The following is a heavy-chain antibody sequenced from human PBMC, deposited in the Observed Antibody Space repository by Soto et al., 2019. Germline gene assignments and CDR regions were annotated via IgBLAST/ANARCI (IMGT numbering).Heavy chain of an antibody. Sequence: ETLSLTCAVYGGSFSGYYWSWIRQPPGKGLEWIGEINHSGSTNYNPSLKSRVTISVDTSKNQFSLKLSSVTAADTAVYYCARALRGKYYYYYYYMDVWGKGTTVTVSS. D-gene: IGHD3-10*01. J-gene: IGHJ6*03. CDR2: INHSGST. CDR1: GGSFSGYY. V-gene: IGHV4-34*01. CDR3: ARALRGKYYYYYYYMDV.